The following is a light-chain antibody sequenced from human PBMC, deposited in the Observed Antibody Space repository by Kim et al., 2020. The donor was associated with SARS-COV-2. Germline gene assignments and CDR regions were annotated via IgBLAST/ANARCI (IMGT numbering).Light chain of an antibody. CDR2: GEN. CDR3: NSRDNSGKHLR. J-gene: IGLJ2*01. CDR1: SLRSYS. V-gene: IGLV3-19*01. Sequence: ALGQTDPITCQGDSLRSYSASWYQQKPGQAPVLVIYGENNRPSGIPDRFSGSTLGNTASLTITGAQAEDEADYYCNSRDNSGKHLRFGGGTQLTVL.